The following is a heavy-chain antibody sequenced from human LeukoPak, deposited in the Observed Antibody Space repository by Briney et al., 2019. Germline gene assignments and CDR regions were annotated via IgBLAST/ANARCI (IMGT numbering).Heavy chain of an antibody. CDR2: ISGSGGST. CDR3: AKSGNTYSSSWYGGHTDY. Sequence: GGSLRLSCAASGFTFSSYAMSWVRQAPGKGLEWVSAISGSGGSTYYADSVKGRFTISRDNSKNTLYLQMNSLRAEDTAVYYCAKSGNTYSSSWYGGHTDYWGQGTLVTVSS. V-gene: IGHV3-23*01. D-gene: IGHD6-13*01. J-gene: IGHJ4*02. CDR1: GFTFSSYA.